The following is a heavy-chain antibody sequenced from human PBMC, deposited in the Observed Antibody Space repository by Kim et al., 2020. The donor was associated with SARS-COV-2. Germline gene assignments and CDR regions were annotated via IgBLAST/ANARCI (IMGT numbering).Heavy chain of an antibody. CDR3: ARARGWYDY. CDR2: GNT. D-gene: IGHD6-19*01. Sequence: GNTNYAQKLQGRVPMTTDTSTSTAYLELRSLRSYDTAVYYCARARGWYDYWGQGTLVTVSS. V-gene: IGHV1-18*01. J-gene: IGHJ4*02.